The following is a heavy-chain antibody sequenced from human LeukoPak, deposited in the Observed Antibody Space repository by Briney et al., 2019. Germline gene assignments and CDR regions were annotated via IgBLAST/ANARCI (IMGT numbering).Heavy chain of an antibody. CDR1: GDSISGYY. CDR2: LSYSGST. CDR3: ARYWADAFDI. V-gene: IGHV4-39*07. D-gene: IGHD2-8*02. J-gene: IGHJ3*02. Sequence: PSETLSLTCSVSGDSISGYYWVWIRQPPGKGLEWIGTLSYSGSTYQNPSLKSRVTLSVDTSKNQFSLKLSSVTAADTAVYYCARYWADAFDIWGQGTMVTVSS.